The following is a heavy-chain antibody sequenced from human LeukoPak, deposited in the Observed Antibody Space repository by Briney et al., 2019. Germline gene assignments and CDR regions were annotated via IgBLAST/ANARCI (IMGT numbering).Heavy chain of an antibody. Sequence: SVKVSCKASGYTFTSYYMHWVRQAPGQGLEWMGWINPNSGGTNYAQKFQGRVTMTRDTSISTAYMELSRLRSDDTAVYYCARDRSPNTEAFDWGQGTLVTVSS. CDR3: ARDRSPNTEAFD. J-gene: IGHJ4*02. CDR1: GYTFTSYY. D-gene: IGHD3-16*01. CDR2: INPNSGGT. V-gene: IGHV1-2*02.